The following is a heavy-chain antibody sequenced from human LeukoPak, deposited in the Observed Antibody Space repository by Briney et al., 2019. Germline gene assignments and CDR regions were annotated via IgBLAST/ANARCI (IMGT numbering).Heavy chain of an antibody. CDR1: GYTFTSYA. CDR3: ASGRAGHSSSWYYFDY. J-gene: IGHJ4*02. Sequence: ASVKVSCKASGYTFTSYAMHWVRQAPGQRLEWMGWINAGNGNTKYSQKFQGRVTITRDTSASTAYMELSSLRSEDTAVYYCASGRAGHSSSWYYFDYWGQGTLVTVSS. V-gene: IGHV1-3*01. CDR2: INAGNGNT. D-gene: IGHD6-13*01.